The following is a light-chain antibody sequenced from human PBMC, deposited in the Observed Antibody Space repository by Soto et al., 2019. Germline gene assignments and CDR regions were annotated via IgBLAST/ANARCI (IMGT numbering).Light chain of an antibody. V-gene: IGKV3-15*01. CDR3: QQYNNWLGT. CDR2: GAS. J-gene: IGKJ1*01. CDR1: QSVSSN. Sequence: EIVMTQSPATLSVSPGERATLSCRASQSVSSNLAWYQQKPAQAPRLLIYGASTRATGIPARFSGSGSGTEFTLTISSLQSEDFAVYYCQQYNNWLGTFGQGTKVEIK.